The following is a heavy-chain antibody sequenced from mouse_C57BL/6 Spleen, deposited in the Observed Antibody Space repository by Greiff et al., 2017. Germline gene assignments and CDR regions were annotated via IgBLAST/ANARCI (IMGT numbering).Heavy chain of an antibody. D-gene: IGHD1-1*01. CDR2: IRLKSDNYAT. Sequence: EVKLVESGGGLVQPGGSMKLSCVASGFTFSNYWMNWVRQSPEKGLEWVAQIRLKSDNYATHYAESVKGRFTISRDDSKSSVYLQMNNLRAEGTGIYYCAREFYYGSSYYWYFDVWGTGTTVTVSS. J-gene: IGHJ1*03. CDR1: GFTFSNYW. CDR3: AREFYYGSSYYWYFDV. V-gene: IGHV6-3*01.